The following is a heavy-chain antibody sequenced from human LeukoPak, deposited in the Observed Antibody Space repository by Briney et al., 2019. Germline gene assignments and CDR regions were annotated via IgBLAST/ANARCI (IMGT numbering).Heavy chain of an antibody. Sequence: SVKVSCKASGGTFSSYAISWVRQAPGQGLEWMGGIIPIFGTANYAQKFQGRVTITADESTSTAYMELSSLRSEDTAVYYCASSSLPQWLVDYWGQGTLVTISS. D-gene: IGHD6-19*01. CDR2: IIPIFGTA. CDR1: GGTFSSYA. J-gene: IGHJ4*02. CDR3: ASSSLPQWLVDY. V-gene: IGHV1-69*01.